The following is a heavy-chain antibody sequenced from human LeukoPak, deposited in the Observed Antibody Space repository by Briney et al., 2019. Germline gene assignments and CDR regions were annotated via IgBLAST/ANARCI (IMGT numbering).Heavy chain of an antibody. CDR1: GYTFTRYY. D-gene: IGHD3-10*01. CDR2: INPSSGGT. V-gene: IGHV1-2*02. CDR3: ATDFVYGSGNYINNDAFDI. Sequence: GASVKVSCKASGYTFTRYYMHWVRQAPGLGLEWMGCINPSSGGTNYAQKFQGRVTMTEDTSTDTAYMELSSLRSEDTAVYYCATDFVYGSGNYINNDAFDIWGQGTMVTVSS. J-gene: IGHJ3*02.